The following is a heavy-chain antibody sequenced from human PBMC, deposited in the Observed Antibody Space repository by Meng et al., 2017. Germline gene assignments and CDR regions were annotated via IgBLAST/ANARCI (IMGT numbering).Heavy chain of an antibody. J-gene: IGHJ4*02. CDR1: GSSFTAYD. V-gene: IGHV1-2*06. Sequence: QGQLVHAGVEVKKPGASWKVSCKPSGSSFTAYDIHWLRQAPGQGLEWMGRIDPNSGVTEYAHKFHGRVTVTGDTSISTAYMELRRLTSDDTAVYYCARDEDISAAGKLFGDYWGQGTLVTVSS. CDR2: IDPNSGVT. D-gene: IGHD6-13*01. CDR3: ARDEDISAAGKLFGDY.